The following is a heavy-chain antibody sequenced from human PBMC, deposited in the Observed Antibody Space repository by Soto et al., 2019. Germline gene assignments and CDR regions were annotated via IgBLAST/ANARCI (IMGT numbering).Heavy chain of an antibody. CDR3: ARDHQSITIFGVDKDWYFDL. V-gene: IGHV1-2*04. CDR2: INPSSGGT. J-gene: IGHJ2*01. Sequence: GASVEGLLQGFWIHLHRLLYALGATGPGQGLEWMGWINPSSGGTNYAQKFQGWVTMTRDTSISTAYMELSRLRSDDTAVYYCARDHQSITIFGVDKDWYFDLWGRGTLVTVSS. D-gene: IGHD3-3*01. CDR1: IHLHRLL.